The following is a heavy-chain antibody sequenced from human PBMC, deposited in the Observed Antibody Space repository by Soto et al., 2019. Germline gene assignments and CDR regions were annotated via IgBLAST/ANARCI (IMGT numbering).Heavy chain of an antibody. J-gene: IGHJ4*02. Sequence: QVQLQESGPGLVKPSQTLSLTCTVSGGSISSGGYYWSWIRQHPGKGLEWIGYIYYSGSTYYNPSLKSRVNISVDTSKNQFSLELSSVTAADTAVYYCARVCDGTIDFDYWGQGTLVTVSS. V-gene: IGHV4-31*03. CDR3: ARVCDGTIDFDY. CDR1: GGSISSGGYY. D-gene: IGHD2-8*01. CDR2: IYYSGST.